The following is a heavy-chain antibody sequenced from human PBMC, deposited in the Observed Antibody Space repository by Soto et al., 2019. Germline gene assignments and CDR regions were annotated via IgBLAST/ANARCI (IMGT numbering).Heavy chain of an antibody. D-gene: IGHD2-15*01. CDR1: GFTFSSYG. CDR2: IWYDGSNK. Sequence: GGSLRLSCAASGFTFSSYGMHWVRQAPGKGLEWVAVIWYDGSNKYYADSVKGRFTISRDNSKNTLYLQMNSLRAEDTAVYYCARRYCSGGSCYSYHYYMDVWGKGTTVTVSS. J-gene: IGHJ6*03. CDR3: ARRYCSGGSCYSYHYYMDV. V-gene: IGHV3-33*01.